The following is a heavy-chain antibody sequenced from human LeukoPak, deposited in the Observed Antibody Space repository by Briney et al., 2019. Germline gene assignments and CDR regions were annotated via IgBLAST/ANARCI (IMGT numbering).Heavy chain of an antibody. CDR3: ARVHYSYYYMDI. D-gene: IGHD3-10*01. J-gene: IGHJ6*03. CDR1: GGSFSGYY. CDR2: INHSGST. Sequence: PSETLSLTCAVYGGSFSGYYWSWIRQPPGKGLEWIGEINHSGSTNYNPSLKSRVTISVDTSKNQFSLKLSSVTAADTAVYYCARVHYSYYYMDIWGKGTTVTVSS. V-gene: IGHV4-34*01.